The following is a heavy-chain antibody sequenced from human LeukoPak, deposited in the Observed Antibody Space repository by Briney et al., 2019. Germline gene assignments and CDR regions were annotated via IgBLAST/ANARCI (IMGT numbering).Heavy chain of an antibody. CDR2: IYYSGST. D-gene: IGHD6-19*01. CDR3: ARDPSVAGTYWYFDL. V-gene: IGHV4-59*01. CDR1: GGSFSGYY. J-gene: IGHJ2*01. Sequence: SETLSLTCAVYGGSFSGYYWSWIRQPPGKGLEWIGYIYYSGSTNYNPSLKSRVTISVDTSKNQFSLKLSSVTAADTAVYYCARDPSVAGTYWYFDLWGRGTLVTVSS.